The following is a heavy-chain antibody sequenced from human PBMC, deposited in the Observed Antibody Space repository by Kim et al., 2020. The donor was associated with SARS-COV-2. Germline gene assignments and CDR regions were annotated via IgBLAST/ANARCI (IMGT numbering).Heavy chain of an antibody. Sequence: GGSLRLSCAASGVTLGNYAMSWVRQAPGKGPEWVSAISTDGYDKFYADSVKGRFTISRDNSKNTLSVQMNSLRAEDTAIYYCTKRDSGNSWSADNLWGQG. CDR1: GVTLGNYA. CDR2: ISTDGYDK. CDR3: TKRDSGNSWSADNL. J-gene: IGHJ5*02. V-gene: IGHV3-23*01. D-gene: IGHD3-3*01.